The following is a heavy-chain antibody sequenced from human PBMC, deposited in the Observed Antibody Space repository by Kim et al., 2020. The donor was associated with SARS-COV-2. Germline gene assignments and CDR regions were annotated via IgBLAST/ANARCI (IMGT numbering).Heavy chain of an antibody. CDR2: ISSSSSYI. Sequence: GGSLRLSCAASGFTFSSYSMNWVRQAPGKGLEWVSSISSSSSYIYYADSVKGRFTISRDNAKNSLYLQMNSLRAEDTAVYYCARDGLWFGGYYYGMDVWGQGTTVTVSS. CDR3: ARDGLWFGGYYYGMDV. J-gene: IGHJ6*02. CDR1: GFTFSSYS. D-gene: IGHD3-10*01. V-gene: IGHV3-21*01.